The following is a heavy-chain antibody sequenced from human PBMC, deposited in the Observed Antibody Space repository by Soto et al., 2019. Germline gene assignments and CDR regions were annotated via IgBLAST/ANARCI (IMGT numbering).Heavy chain of an antibody. D-gene: IGHD3-16*01. Sequence: QVHLVESGGGVVQPGRSLRLSCAASGFTFSDYGMHWVRQAPGKGLEWISVISYDQHYKYYADSVKGRFTISRDNSKNTLYLEMNSLSSEDTAMYYCARDLHVGELSLCAYWGQGTLVNVSS. CDR3: ARDLHVGELSLCAY. CDR2: ISYDQHYK. J-gene: IGHJ4*02. CDR1: GFTFSDYG. V-gene: IGHV3-30*03.